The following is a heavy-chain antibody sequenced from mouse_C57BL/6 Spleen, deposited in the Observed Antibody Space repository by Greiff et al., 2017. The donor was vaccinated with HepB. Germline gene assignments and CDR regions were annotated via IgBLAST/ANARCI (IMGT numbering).Heavy chain of an antibody. J-gene: IGHJ4*01. V-gene: IGHV1-7*01. CDR1: GYTFTSYW. CDR3: ARGGRARYYAMDY. Sequence: QVHVKQSGAELAKPGASVKLSCKASGYTFTSYWMHWVKQRPGQGLEWIGYINPSSGYTKYNQKFKDKATLTADKSSSTAYMQLSSLTYEDSAVYCCARGGRARYYAMDYWGQGTSVTVSS. CDR2: INPSSGYT. D-gene: IGHD1-1*01.